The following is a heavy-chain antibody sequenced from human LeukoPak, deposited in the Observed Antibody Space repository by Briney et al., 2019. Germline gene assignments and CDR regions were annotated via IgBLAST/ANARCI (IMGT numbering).Heavy chain of an antibody. V-gene: IGHV3-23*01. Sequence: PGGSLRLACGASGFNFNNYAMSWVRQAPGKGVEWVSGITGSRDTTFHVDSVKGRFTISIDSSTDTLFLHMNSLRVDDTAVYYCATGDLWSPGPTFDYWGQGSLVTVSS. CDR2: ITGSRDTT. CDR3: ATGDLWSPGPTFDY. J-gene: IGHJ4*02. CDR1: GFNFNNYA. D-gene: IGHD1-14*01.